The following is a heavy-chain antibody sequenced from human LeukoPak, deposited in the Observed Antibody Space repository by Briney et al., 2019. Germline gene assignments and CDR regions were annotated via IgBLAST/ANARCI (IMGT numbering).Heavy chain of an antibody. Sequence: KPSETLSLTCTVSGXSISGYSWNWIRQPPGKGLEWIGYIYYSGSTNYNPSLKSRVTILVDTSKNQFSLKLSSVTAADTALYYCARGVYDSSGYYYGHFDSWGQGTLVTVSS. D-gene: IGHD3-22*01. CDR1: GXSISGYS. CDR2: IYYSGST. J-gene: IGHJ4*02. CDR3: ARGVYDSSGYYYGHFDS. V-gene: IGHV4-59*01.